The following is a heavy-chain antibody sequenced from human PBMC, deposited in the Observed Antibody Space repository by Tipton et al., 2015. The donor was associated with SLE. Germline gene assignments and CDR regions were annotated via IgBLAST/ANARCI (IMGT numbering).Heavy chain of an antibody. CDR1: GGSFSGYY. J-gene: IGHJ2*01. CDR2: INHSGST. V-gene: IGHV4-34*01. CDR3: ARVGEPNHYDFWSGYHYWYFDL. D-gene: IGHD3-3*01. Sequence: TLSLTCAVYGGSFSGYYWSWIRQPPGKGLEWIGEINHSGSTYYTPSLKGRVTISLNTSKNQFSLKLSSVTAADTAVYYCARVGEPNHYDFWSGYHYWYFDLWGRGTLVTVSS.